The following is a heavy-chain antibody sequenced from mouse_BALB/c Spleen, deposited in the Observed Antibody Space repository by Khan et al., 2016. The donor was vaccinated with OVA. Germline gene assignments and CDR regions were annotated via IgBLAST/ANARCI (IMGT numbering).Heavy chain of an antibody. D-gene: IGHD3-3*01. V-gene: IGHV3-1*02. CDR3: ARTARIKY. CDR1: GYSITSGYG. Sequence: EVQLVESGPGLVKPSQSLSLTCTVTGYSITSGYGWYLIRQFPGNIVEWMGYISYSGSTNYNPSLKSRISITRDTSKNQFFLQLNSVTTEDTATYYCARTARIKYWGQGTLVTVSA. CDR2: ISYSGST. J-gene: IGHJ3*01.